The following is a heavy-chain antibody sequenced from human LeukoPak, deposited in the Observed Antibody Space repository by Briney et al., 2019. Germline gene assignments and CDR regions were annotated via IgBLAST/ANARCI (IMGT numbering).Heavy chain of an antibody. CDR2: IRYDGSNT. CDR3: ARDTQPHSGGFTALDY. V-gene: IGHV3-33*01. D-gene: IGHD2-15*01. Sequence: GGSLRLSCAASGFTFSSYGTHWVRHAPGRGLEWVAVIRYDGSNTYYGDSVEDRFTISRDNSEKTLYLQMNSLRVEDTAIYYCARDTQPHSGGFTALDYWGQGTLVTVSS. J-gene: IGHJ4*02. CDR1: GFTFSSYG.